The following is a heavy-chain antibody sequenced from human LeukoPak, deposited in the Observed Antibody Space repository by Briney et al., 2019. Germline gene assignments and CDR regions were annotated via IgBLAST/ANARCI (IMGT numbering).Heavy chain of an antibody. J-gene: IGHJ4*02. D-gene: IGHD1-26*01. CDR1: GFTFSSYW. CDR3: ASGTIVGARGADN. CDR2: INHNGNVN. V-gene: IGHV3-7*01. Sequence: PGGSLRLSCAASGFTFSSYWMNWARQAPGKGLEWVASINHNGNVNYYVDSVKGRFTISRDNANNLLYLQMNSLRAEDTAVYYCASGTIVGARGADNWGQGTLVTVSS.